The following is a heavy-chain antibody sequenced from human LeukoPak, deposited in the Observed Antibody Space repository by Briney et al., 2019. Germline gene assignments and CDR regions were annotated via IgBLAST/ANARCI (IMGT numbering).Heavy chain of an antibody. Sequence: GRSLRLSCAASGFTFSSYAMHWVRQAPGKGLEWVAVISYDGSNKYYADSVKGRFTISRDNSKNTLYLQMNSLRAEDTAVYYCAREYLGGILSTYYYYGMDVWGQGTTVTVSS. D-gene: IGHD3-9*01. CDR2: ISYDGSNK. CDR3: AREYLGGILSTYYYYGMDV. J-gene: IGHJ6*02. CDR1: GFTFSSYA. V-gene: IGHV3-30*04.